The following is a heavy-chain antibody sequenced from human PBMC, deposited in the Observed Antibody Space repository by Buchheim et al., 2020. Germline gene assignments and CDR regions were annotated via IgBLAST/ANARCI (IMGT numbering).Heavy chain of an antibody. J-gene: IGHJ4*02. CDR1: GFIFSSYS. Sequence: EVQLVESGGGLIQPGGSLRLSCAASGFIFSSYSMNWVRQAPGNGLEWVLYISSSSSAVYYADSVKGRFTISRDNAKNSLYLQMNSLRVEDTAVYYCARGVPHYDSSGYYQFDYWGQGTL. V-gene: IGHV3-48*01. CDR3: ARGVPHYDSSGYYQFDY. CDR2: ISSSSSAV. D-gene: IGHD3-22*01.